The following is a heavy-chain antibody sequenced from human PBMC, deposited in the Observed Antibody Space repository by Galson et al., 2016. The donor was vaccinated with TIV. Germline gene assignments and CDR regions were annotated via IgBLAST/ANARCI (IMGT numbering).Heavy chain of an antibody. V-gene: IGHV1-69*01. CDR3: ARARGYNFENAFHI. Sequence: VSCKASGGTFSSDAISWVRQAPGQGLEWMGGIIPMFKIADCAQKFQGRVTISADEFPSAAYMELSSLRFEDTAVYYCARARGYNFENAFHIWGQGTMVTVSS. CDR1: GGTFSSDA. D-gene: IGHD5-18*01. J-gene: IGHJ3*02. CDR2: IIPMFKIA.